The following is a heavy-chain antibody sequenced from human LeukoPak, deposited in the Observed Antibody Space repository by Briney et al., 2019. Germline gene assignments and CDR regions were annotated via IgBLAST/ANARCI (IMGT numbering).Heavy chain of an antibody. J-gene: IGHJ4*02. V-gene: IGHV3-43*02. CDR1: GFTFDDYA. D-gene: IGHD6-13*01. Sequence: GGSLRLYCAASGFTFDDYAMHWVRQAPGNGLVWVSLISGDGGSTYYADSVKGRFTISRDNSKNSLYLQMNSLRTEDTALYYCAKGIAAAGYFDYRGQGTLVTVSS. CDR2: ISGDGGST. CDR3: AKGIAAAGYFDY.